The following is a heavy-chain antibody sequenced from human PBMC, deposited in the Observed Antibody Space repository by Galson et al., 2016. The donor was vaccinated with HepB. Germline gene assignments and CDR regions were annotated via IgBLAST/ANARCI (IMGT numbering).Heavy chain of an antibody. CDR3: AIGGWGDFDWFDP. J-gene: IGHJ5*02. Sequence: CAISGDSVSSNSVAWNWIRQSPSRGLEWLARTYYRSKWSTDYAPSFSSRIALSPDTSKNQFTLQLNSVTPEDTAVYYCAIGGWGDFDWFDPWGQGILVTVSS. CDR2: TYYRSKWST. CDR1: GDSVSSNSVA. D-gene: IGHD2-21*01. V-gene: IGHV6-1*01.